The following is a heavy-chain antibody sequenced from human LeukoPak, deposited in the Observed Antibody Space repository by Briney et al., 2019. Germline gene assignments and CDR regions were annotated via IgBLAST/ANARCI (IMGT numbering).Heavy chain of an antibody. CDR1: GVSVSSGNYY. D-gene: IGHD3-22*01. J-gene: IGHJ4*02. CDR3: ARDPSGYFNY. CDR2: IYYSGST. Sequence: ETSETLSLTCTVSGVSVSSGNYYWSWIRQPPGKGLEWIGFIYYSGSTNYNPSLKSRVTISVDTSKNQFSLKLSSVTAADTAVYYCARDPSGYFNYWGQGTLATVSS. V-gene: IGHV4-61*01.